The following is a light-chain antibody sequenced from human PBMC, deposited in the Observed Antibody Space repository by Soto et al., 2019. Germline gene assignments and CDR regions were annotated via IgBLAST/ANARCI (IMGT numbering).Light chain of an antibody. CDR1: QSVSST. V-gene: IGKV3-15*01. CDR3: QQYNNWPPGT. J-gene: IGKJ1*01. CDR2: GPS. Sequence: EIVMTQSPATLSVSPGERATLSCRASQSVSSTLAWYQQNPGRAPRPLIYGPSTRATGIPARFSGSGSGTEFTLTISSLQSEDFAVYYCQQYNNWPPGTFGQGTKVEIK.